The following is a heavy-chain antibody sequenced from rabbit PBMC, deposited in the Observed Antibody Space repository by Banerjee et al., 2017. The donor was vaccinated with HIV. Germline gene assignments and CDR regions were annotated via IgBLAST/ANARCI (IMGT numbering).Heavy chain of an antibody. Sequence: QSLEESGGDLVKTGASLTLTCKASGFDLSSGYDMSWVRPAPGKGLEWIACIYTGSSGSTYYASWAKGRFTISKTSSTTVTLQMTSLTAADTATYFCARGYSGGDVGMTYFNLWGPGTLVTVS. D-gene: IGHD4-1*01. CDR2: IYTGSSGST. J-gene: IGHJ4*01. CDR1: GFDLSSGYD. V-gene: IGHV1S40*01. CDR3: ARGYSGGDVGMTYFNL.